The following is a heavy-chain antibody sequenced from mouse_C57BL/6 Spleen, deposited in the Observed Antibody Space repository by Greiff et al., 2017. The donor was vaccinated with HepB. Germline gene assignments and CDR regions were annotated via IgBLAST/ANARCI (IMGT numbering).Heavy chain of an antibody. J-gene: IGHJ1*03. D-gene: IGHD1-1*01. CDR1: GYSITSGYY. CDR3: SRDRGYYTSSSWYFDV. Sequence: ESGPGLVKPSQSLSLTCSVTGYSITSGYYWNWIRQFPGNKLEWMGYISYDGSNNYNPSLKNRISITRDTSKNQFFLKLNSVTTEDTATYSSSRDRGYYTSSSWYFDVWGTGTTVTVSS. CDR2: ISYDGSN. V-gene: IGHV3-6*01.